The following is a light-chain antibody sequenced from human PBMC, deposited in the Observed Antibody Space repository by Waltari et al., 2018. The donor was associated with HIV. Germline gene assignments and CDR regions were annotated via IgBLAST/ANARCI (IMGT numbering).Light chain of an antibody. CDR1: SSHVGSTT. V-gene: IGLV1-44*01. J-gene: IGLJ1*01. Sequence: QSVLIQPPSSSGSPGQRVTISCSGSSSHVGSTTVHWYQHLPGVAPKLLILNDDERSSGVPDRFSGSKSGTSASLAISGLQSEDEGDYYCAAWDDSLNAYVFGTGTTVTVL. CDR3: AAWDDSLNAYV. CDR2: NDD.